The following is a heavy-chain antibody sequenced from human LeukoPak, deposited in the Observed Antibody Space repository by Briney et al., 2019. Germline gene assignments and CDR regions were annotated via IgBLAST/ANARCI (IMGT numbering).Heavy chain of an antibody. D-gene: IGHD6-13*01. CDR1: GYTLTSYG. CDR2: ISAYNGNT. V-gene: IGHV1-18*01. J-gene: IGHJ4*02. Sequence: GASVKVSCKASGYTLTSYGISWVGQAPGQGLEWMGWISAYNGNTNYAQKLQGRVTMTTDTSTSTAYMELRSLRSDDTAVYYCARAPPGIAAAGTGDYWGQGTLVTVSS. CDR3: ARAPPGIAAAGTGDY.